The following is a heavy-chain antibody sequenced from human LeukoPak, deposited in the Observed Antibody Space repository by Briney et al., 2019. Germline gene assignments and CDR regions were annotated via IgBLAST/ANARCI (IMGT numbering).Heavy chain of an antibody. Sequence: PSETLSLTCAVYGGSFSGYYWGWIRQPPGKGLEWIGEINHSGSTNYNPSLKSRVTISVDTSKNQFSLKLSSVTAADTAVYYCARVLADYGVNYWGQGTLVTVSS. J-gene: IGHJ4*02. CDR3: ARVLADYGVNY. D-gene: IGHD4-17*01. CDR2: INHSGST. CDR1: GGSFSGYY. V-gene: IGHV4-34*01.